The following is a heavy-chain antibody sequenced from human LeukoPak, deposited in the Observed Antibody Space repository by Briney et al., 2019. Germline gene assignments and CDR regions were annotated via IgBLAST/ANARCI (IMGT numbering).Heavy chain of an antibody. V-gene: IGHV3-30*04. Sequence: GRSLRLSCAASGFTLSSYAMHWVRQAPGKGLEWVAVISYDGSNKYYADSVKGRFTISRDNSKNTLYLQMNSLRAEDTAVYYCARAPSIWYGVYWGQGTLVTVSS. CDR3: ARAPSIWYGVY. CDR2: ISYDGSNK. D-gene: IGHD6-13*01. J-gene: IGHJ4*02. CDR1: GFTLSSYA.